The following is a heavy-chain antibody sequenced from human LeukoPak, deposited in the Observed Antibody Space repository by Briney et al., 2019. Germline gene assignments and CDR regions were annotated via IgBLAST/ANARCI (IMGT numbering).Heavy chain of an antibody. J-gene: IGHJ4*02. CDR2: ISGSGGTT. CDR3: VKAYDSNVRGADY. D-gene: IGHD3-22*01. V-gene: IGHV3-23*01. CDR1: GFTFSSYA. Sequence: GGSLRLSCAASGFTFSSYAMNWVRLSAGKGLEWVSGISGSGGTTYYADSVKGRFTISRDNSKSTLYLQMNSLRADDTAVYYCVKAYDSNVRGADYWGQGTLVTVSS.